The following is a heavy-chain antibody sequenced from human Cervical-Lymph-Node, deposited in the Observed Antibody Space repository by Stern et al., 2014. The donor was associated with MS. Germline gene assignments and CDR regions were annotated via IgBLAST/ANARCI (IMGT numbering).Heavy chain of an antibody. V-gene: IGHV1-69*01. J-gene: IGHJ4*02. CDR1: GGTFSSYA. D-gene: IGHD6-13*01. CDR3: ARDRYSSSPTPLDY. CDR2: ILPIFGAA. Sequence: DQLVEPGAEVKKPGSSVKVSCKASGGTFSSYAISWVRQAPGQGLEWMGGILPIFGAATSAQKFQGRGTITADESTSTAYMELSSLRSEDTAVYYCARDRYSSSPTPLDYWGQGTLVTVSS.